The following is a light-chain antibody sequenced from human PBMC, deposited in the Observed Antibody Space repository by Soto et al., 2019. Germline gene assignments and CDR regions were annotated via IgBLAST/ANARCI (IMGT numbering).Light chain of an antibody. CDR1: QSLLHSNGYNY. Sequence: DIVMTQSSLSLPVTPGEPASISCRSSQSLLHSNGYNYLDWYLQKPGQSPQLLIYLGSNRASGVPDRFSGSGSGTDFPLKISRVEAADVGVYYCMQALQTPYTFGQGTKLEIK. V-gene: IGKV2-28*01. CDR3: MQALQTPYT. J-gene: IGKJ2*01. CDR2: LGS.